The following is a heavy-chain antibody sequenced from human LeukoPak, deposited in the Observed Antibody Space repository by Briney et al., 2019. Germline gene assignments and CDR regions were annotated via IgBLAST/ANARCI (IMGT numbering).Heavy chain of an antibody. CDR2: INPSGGST. V-gene: IGHV1-46*01. CDR1: GYTFTSYY. CDR3: ARGHCSGGSCYLGSVDY. Sequence: ASVKVSCKASGYTFTSYYMRWVRQAPGQGLEWMGIINPSGGSTSYAQKFQGRVTMTRDTSTSTVYMELSSLRSEDTAVYYCARGHCSGGSCYLGSVDYWGQGTLVTVSS. D-gene: IGHD2-15*01. J-gene: IGHJ4*02.